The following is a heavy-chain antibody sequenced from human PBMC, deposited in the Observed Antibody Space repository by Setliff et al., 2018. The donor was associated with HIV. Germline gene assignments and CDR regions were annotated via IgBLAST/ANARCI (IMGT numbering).Heavy chain of an antibody. J-gene: IGHJ6*03. CDR3: ARTKDCSNTSCPGTHYYYYMDV. D-gene: IGHD2-2*01. Sequence: SETLSLTCAVYGGSFSGYYWSWIRQPPGKGLEWIGEINHSGSTNYNPSLKSRVTISVDTSKNQFSLKLSSVTAAETAVYYCARTKDCSNTSCPGTHYYYYMDVWGKGTTVTVSS. CDR1: GGSFSGYY. CDR2: INHSGST. V-gene: IGHV4-34*01.